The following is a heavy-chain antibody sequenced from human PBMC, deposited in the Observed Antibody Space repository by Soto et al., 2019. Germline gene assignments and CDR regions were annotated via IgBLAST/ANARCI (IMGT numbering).Heavy chain of an antibody. J-gene: IGHJ4*02. CDR1: SGSIISGGYY. D-gene: IGHD3-10*01. V-gene: IGHV4-31*03. CDR2: IYYSGTT. Sequence: TLSLTCTVSSGSIISGGYYWSWIRQHPGKGLEWIGYIYYSGTTYYNPSLQSRVTISVNTSKNHFSLKLSSVTAADTAVYYCARGYGSGSLDYWGQGTLVTVSS. CDR3: ARGYGSGSLDY.